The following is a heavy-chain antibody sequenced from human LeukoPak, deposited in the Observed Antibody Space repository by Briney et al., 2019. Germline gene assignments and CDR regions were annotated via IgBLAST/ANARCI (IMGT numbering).Heavy chain of an antibody. J-gene: IGHJ4*02. Sequence: PGGSLRLSCAASGFTFSSYAMHWVRQAPGKGLEWVANIKQDGSEKHYVDSVKGRFTISRDNSKNTLYLQMNSLRAEDTAVYYCARGPSGYHNTGGQGTLVTVSS. CDR1: GFTFSSYA. CDR2: IKQDGSEK. D-gene: IGHD5-12*01. CDR3: ARGPSGYHNT. V-gene: IGHV3-7*01.